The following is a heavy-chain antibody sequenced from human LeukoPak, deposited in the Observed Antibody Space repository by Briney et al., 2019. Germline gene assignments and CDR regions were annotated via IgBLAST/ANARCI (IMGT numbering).Heavy chain of an antibody. V-gene: IGHV3-30*02. Sequence: GGSRRLSCEASGFTLATYAMHWVSQAPGKGPEWVASIRYLGVKTSYTDSVKGRFTISRDNSKNTLYLQINSLRPADPAVIFCAKAPIAMTGSFFETWGVGAPVTVSS. D-gene: IGHD6-19*01. CDR3: AKAPIAMTGSFFET. CDR1: GFTLATYA. CDR2: IRYLGVKT. J-gene: IGHJ5*02.